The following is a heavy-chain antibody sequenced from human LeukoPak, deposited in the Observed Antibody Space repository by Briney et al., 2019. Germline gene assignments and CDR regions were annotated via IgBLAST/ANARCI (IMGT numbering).Heavy chain of an antibody. J-gene: IGHJ4*02. CDR2: IYYSGST. Sequence: SETLSLTCTVSGGSISSGDYYWSWIRQPPGKGLEWIGYIYYSGSTYYNPSLKSRVTISVDTSKNQFSLKLSSVTAADTAVYYCASYYYGSGSYFGEFDYWGQGTLLTVPS. V-gene: IGHV4-30-4*01. D-gene: IGHD3-10*01. CDR3: ASYYYGSGSYFGEFDY. CDR1: GGSISSGDYY.